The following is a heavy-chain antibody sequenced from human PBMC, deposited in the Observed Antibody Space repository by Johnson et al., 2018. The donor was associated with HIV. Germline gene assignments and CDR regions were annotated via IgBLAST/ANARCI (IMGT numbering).Heavy chain of an antibody. CDR3: ARDRSRHITMLLPDYVDAFDI. CDR1: GFTVSSNY. J-gene: IGHJ3*02. V-gene: IGHV3-66*02. D-gene: IGHD3-10*01. Sequence: VQLVESGGGLVQPGGSLRLSCAGTGFTVSSNYMYWVRQAPGKGLECVSVIYSGGGTYYADSVKGRFTISRDNSKNTVYLHMNSLRPEDTAVYYCARDRSRHITMLLPDYVDAFDIWGQGTMVTVSS. CDR2: IYSGGGT.